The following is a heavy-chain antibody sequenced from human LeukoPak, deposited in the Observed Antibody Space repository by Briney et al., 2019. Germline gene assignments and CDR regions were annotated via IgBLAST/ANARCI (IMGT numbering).Heavy chain of an antibody. CDR2: IIPIFGSA. D-gene: IGHD3-10*01. J-gene: IGHJ6*02. Sequence: ASVKVSCKASGGTFSSYAISWVRQAPGQGLEWMGGIIPIFGSANYAQKFQGRVTITADKSTSTAYMELSGLRSEDTAVYYCAREIRGVNYYYGMDVWGQGTTVTVSS. V-gene: IGHV1-69*06. CDR3: AREIRGVNYYYGMDV. CDR1: GGTFSSYA.